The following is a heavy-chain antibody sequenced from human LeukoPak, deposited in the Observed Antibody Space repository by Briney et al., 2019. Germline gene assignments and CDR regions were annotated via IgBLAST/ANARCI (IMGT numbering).Heavy chain of an antibody. J-gene: IGHJ4*02. CDR3: ATYDYYGSGSYYNFDH. V-gene: IGHV4-39*01. Sequence: SETLFLTCTVSGGSMSSSSYYWGWIRQPPGKGLEWIGSIYYSGSTYYNPSLESRVTISADTSKNQFSLKLSSVTAADTAVYYCATYDYYGSGSYYNFDHWGQGTLVTVSS. CDR2: IYYSGST. D-gene: IGHD3-10*01. CDR1: GGSMSSSSYY.